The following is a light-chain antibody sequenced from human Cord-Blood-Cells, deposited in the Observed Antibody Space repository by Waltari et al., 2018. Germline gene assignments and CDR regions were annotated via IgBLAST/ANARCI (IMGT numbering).Light chain of an antibody. V-gene: IGLV2-8*01. CDR3: SSYAGSNNFV. Sequence: QSALTQPPPASAPPGQSVTISCTGTSSDVGGYTYVSWYQQHPGKAPKLMIYEVIKGPSGVPDRFSGSKSGDTASLTVSGLQAEDEADYYCSSYAGSNNFVFGTGTKVTVL. CDR2: EVI. J-gene: IGLJ1*01. CDR1: SSDVGGYTY.